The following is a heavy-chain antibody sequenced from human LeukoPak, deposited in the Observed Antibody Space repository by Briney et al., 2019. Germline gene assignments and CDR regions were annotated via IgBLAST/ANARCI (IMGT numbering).Heavy chain of an antibody. CDR3: ARYSTSSGAFGI. CDR1: GFTFSDYY. J-gene: IGHJ3*02. Sequence: GGSLRLSCAASGFTFSDYYMSWIRQAPGKGLEWVSYISTTSDYTNYADSVKGRFTISRDNAKNSLYLQMNSLRAEDTAVYYCARYSTSSGAFGIWGQGTMVTVSS. CDR2: ISTTSDYT. D-gene: IGHD6-6*01. V-gene: IGHV3-11*03.